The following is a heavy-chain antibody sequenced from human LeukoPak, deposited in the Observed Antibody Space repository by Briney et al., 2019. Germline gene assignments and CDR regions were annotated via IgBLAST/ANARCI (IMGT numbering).Heavy chain of an antibody. CDR1: RYTFTGYY. V-gene: IGHV1-2*02. CDR3: ARAVAAAGTGAEYFQH. D-gene: IGHD6-13*01. Sequence: ASVKVSCKASRYTFTGYYIHWVRQAPGQGLKWMGWINPNSGGTNYAQKFQGRVTMTRDTSINTAYMELSRLRSDDTAVYYCARAVAAAGTGAEYFQHWGQGTLVTVSS. CDR2: INPNSGGT. J-gene: IGHJ1*01.